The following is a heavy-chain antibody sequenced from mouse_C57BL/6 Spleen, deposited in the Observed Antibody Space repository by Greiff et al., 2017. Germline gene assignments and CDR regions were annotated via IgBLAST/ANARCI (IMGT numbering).Heavy chain of an antibody. CDR2: IDPNSGGT. J-gene: IGHJ1*03. CDR3: AMGITTVVAKDWYFDV. V-gene: IGHV1-72*01. D-gene: IGHD1-1*01. CDR1: GYTFTSYW. Sequence: VKLQQPGAELVKPGASVKLSCKASGYTFTSYWMHWVKQRPGRGLEWIGRIDPNSGGTKYNEKFKSKATLTVDKPSSTAYMQLSSLTSEDSAVYYCAMGITTVVAKDWYFDVWGTGTTVTVSS.